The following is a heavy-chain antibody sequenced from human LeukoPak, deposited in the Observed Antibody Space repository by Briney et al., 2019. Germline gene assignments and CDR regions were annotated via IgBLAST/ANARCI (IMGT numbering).Heavy chain of an antibody. V-gene: IGHV1-69*13. Sequence: ASVKVSCKASGGTFSSYTISWVRQAPGQGLEWMGGIIPIFGTANYAQKFQGRVTITADESTSTAYMEPSSLRSEDTAVYYCARGRYSSSINSMDVWGQGTTVTVSS. J-gene: IGHJ6*02. CDR3: ARGRYSSSINSMDV. CDR1: GGTFSSYT. D-gene: IGHD6-6*01. CDR2: IIPIFGTA.